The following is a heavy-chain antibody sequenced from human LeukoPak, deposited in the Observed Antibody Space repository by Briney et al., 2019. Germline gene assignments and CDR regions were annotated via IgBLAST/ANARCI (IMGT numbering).Heavy chain of an antibody. V-gene: IGHV3-64D*08. J-gene: IGHJ3*02. CDR2: INKSGGNT. CDR1: GFTFSSYA. CDR3: VKTMVTFGGLIRTAAFDI. Sequence: AGSIPLSCSASGFTFSSYAIHWVRQAPGKGLEYVSGINKSGGNTQYADSVTGILTISKDNSKNILYLHMSSLKTEDTAVYYCVKTMVTFGGLIRTAAFDIWVQ. D-gene: IGHD3-16*01.